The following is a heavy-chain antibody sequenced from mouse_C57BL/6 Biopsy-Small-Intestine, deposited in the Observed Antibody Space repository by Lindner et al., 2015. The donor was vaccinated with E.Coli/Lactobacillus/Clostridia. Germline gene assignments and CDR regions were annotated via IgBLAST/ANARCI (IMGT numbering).Heavy chain of an antibody. CDR1: SYSFTDYY. CDR3: TRGDAMDY. Sequence: VQLQESGPELVKPGASVKISCKASSYSFTDYYMHWVKQSPEKSLEWVGEINPRTGDTTYNQKFKAKATLTVDKSSSTAYMQLKSLTFEDSAVYYCTRGDAMDYWGQGTSVTVSS. CDR2: INPRTGDT. J-gene: IGHJ4*01. V-gene: IGHV1-42*01.